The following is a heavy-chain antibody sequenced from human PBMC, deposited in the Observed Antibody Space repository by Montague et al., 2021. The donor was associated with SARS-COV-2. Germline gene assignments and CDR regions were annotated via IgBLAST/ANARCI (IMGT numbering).Heavy chain of an antibody. CDR2: IYTSGST. CDR1: GDSISSYY. Sequence: SETLSLTCDVYGDSISSYYWSWIRQPPGKGPEWTGRIYTSGSTNYNPSLKSRVTMSVDTSKNQSSLTLSSVTAADTAVYYCARDRVGLSSGWRSTVDWYFDYWGQGTLVTVSS. V-gene: IGHV4-4*07. J-gene: IGHJ4*02. CDR3: ARDRVGLSSGWRSTVDWYFDY. D-gene: IGHD6-25*01.